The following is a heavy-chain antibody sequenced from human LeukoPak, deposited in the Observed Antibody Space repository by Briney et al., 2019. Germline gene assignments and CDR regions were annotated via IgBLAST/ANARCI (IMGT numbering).Heavy chain of an antibody. V-gene: IGHV3-74*01. CDR2: IKSDGSST. Sequence: GGSLRLSCAASGFTFSSYWMHWVRQAPGKGLVWVSRIKSDGSSTGYADSVKGRFTISRDNAKSTLSLQMNSLRVEDTAVYYCVKELASCGGDCLLDWGQGSPVTVSS. D-gene: IGHD2-21*02. CDR3: VKELASCGGDCLLD. J-gene: IGHJ4*02. CDR1: GFTFSSYW.